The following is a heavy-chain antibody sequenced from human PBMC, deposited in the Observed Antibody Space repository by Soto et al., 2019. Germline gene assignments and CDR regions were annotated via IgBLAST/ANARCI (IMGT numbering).Heavy chain of an antibody. CDR3: AKSWGGWANIPHYGMDV. D-gene: IGHD3-16*01. CDR2: INAGNGNT. Sequence: QVQLVQSGAEEKKPGASVKVSCKASGYTFTSYAMHWVRQAPGQRLEWMGWINAGNGNTKYSQKFQGRVTITRDTSASTAYMELSSLRSEDTAVYYCAKSWGGWANIPHYGMDVWGQGTTVTVSS. J-gene: IGHJ6*02. V-gene: IGHV1-3*05. CDR1: GYTFTSYA.